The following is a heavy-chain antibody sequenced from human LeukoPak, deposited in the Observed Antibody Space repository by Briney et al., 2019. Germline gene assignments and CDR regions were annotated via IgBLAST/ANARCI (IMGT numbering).Heavy chain of an antibody. D-gene: IGHD3-10*01. CDR1: GFTFSVYG. CDR3: ARGRSGAFDY. V-gene: IGHV3-66*01. Sequence: PGGSLRLSCAASGFTFSVYGMSWVRQAPGKGLEWVSIIYSGGSTYYADSVKGRFTISRDNSKSTLYLQMNNLRAEDTAVYYCARGRSGAFDYWGQGTLVTVSS. J-gene: IGHJ4*02. CDR2: IYSGGST.